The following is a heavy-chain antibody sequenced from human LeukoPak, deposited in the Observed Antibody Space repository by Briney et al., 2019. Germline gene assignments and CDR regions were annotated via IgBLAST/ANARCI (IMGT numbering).Heavy chain of an antibody. CDR1: GFTFDDYA. Sequence: GGSLRLSCAASGFTFDDYAMHWVRQAPGKGLGWVSGISWNSGNIGYADSVKGRFTISRDNAKNSLYLQMNTLRAEDTALYFCAKDWAFYGGAYYFDYWGQGTLVTVSS. CDR3: AKDWAFYGGAYYFDY. D-gene: IGHD4/OR15-4a*01. CDR2: ISWNSGNI. V-gene: IGHV3-9*01. J-gene: IGHJ4*02.